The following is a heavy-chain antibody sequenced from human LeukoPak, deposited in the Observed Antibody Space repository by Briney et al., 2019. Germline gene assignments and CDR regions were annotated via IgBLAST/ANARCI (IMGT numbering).Heavy chain of an antibody. CDR3: ARGGSTGWYSFDY. Sequence: GGSLRLSCAASGFPFSSFYMSWVRQAPGKGLEWVSSISSSSSYIFYADSVRGRVTISRDNAKNSLYLQMNSLRAEDTALYYCARGGSTGWYSFDYWGQGTLVTVSS. CDR2: ISSSSSYI. CDR1: GFPFSSFY. J-gene: IGHJ4*02. D-gene: IGHD6-19*01. V-gene: IGHV3-21*04.